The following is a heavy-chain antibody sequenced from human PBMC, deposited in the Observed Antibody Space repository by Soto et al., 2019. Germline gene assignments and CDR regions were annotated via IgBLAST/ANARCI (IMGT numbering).Heavy chain of an antibody. D-gene: IGHD2-2*01. Sequence: GSLRLSCTVSVFACNNYGINWVRQAPGKGLEWVSSISNSDYTYYSDSVKGRFTISRDNAKNSVSLQMNTLRVEDTAVYYCAREDSIIIPAVSDFWGQGTLVTVSS. V-gene: IGHV3-21*01. CDR2: ISNSDYT. J-gene: IGHJ4*02. CDR1: VFACNNYG. CDR3: AREDSIIIPAVSDF.